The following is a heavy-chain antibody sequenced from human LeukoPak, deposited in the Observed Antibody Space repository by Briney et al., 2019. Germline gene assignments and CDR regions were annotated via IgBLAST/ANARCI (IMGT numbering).Heavy chain of an antibody. CDR3: GKEGGA. V-gene: IGHV3-23*01. CDR2: IGGRGGST. Sequence: PGGSLRLSCAASGFTFSSYSMTWVRQAPGKGPEWVSAIGGRGGSTYHADSLGGRFTISRDNSKDMVYLQMNSLKVEDTATYYCGKEGGAWGQGTKVTVSS. CDR1: GFTFSSYS. J-gene: IGHJ5*02. D-gene: IGHD3-16*01.